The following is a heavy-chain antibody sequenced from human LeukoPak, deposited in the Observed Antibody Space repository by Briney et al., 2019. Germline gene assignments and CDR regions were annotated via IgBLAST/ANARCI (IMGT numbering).Heavy chain of an antibody. V-gene: IGHV4-30-4*08. CDR1: GGSISSGDYY. J-gene: IGHJ5*02. Sequence: SGTLSLTCTVSGGSISSGDYYWSWIRQPPGKGLEWIGYIYYSGSTYYNPSLKSRVTISVDTSKNQFSLKLSSVTAADTAVYYCARVPAALNWFDPWGQGTLVTVS. CDR2: IYYSGST. CDR3: ARVPAALNWFDP. D-gene: IGHD2-2*01.